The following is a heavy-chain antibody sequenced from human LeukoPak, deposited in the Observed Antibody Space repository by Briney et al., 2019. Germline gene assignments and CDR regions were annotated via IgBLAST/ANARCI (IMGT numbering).Heavy chain of an antibody. Sequence: PSETLSLTCTVSGDPINSYYWSRIRQPPRKGLEWIGHIYYSGSTNYNPSLKSRVTISIDTSKNQFSLKLSSVTAADTAVYYCARTAYARFFDLWGRGTLVTVSS. V-gene: IGHV4-59*01. D-gene: IGHD2-21*01. CDR1: GDPINSYY. J-gene: IGHJ2*01. CDR2: IYYSGST. CDR3: ARTAYARFFDL.